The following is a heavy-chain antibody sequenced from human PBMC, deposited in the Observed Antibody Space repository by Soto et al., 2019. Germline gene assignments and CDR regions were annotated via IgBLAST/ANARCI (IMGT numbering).Heavy chain of an antibody. J-gene: IGHJ3*02. CDR2: TYYRSKWYN. CDR3: ARGYGSGWYQSVLAAFDI. D-gene: IGHD6-19*01. Sequence: SQTLSLTCAISGDSVSSNSAAWNWIRQSPSRGLEWLGRTYYRSKWYNDYAVSVKSRITINPDTSKNQFSLQLNSVTPEDTAVYYCARGYGSGWYQSVLAAFDIWGQGTMVTVSS. CDR1: GDSVSSNSAA. V-gene: IGHV6-1*01.